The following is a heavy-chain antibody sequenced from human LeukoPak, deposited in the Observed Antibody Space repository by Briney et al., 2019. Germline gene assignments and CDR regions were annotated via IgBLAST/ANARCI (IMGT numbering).Heavy chain of an antibody. J-gene: IGHJ4*02. D-gene: IGHD3-9*01. CDR3: AKDKRLEVLRYFDWLSIFDY. Sequence: PGGSLRLSCAASGFTFSSYAMSWVRQAPGKGLEWVSAISGSGGSTYYADSVKGRFTISRDNSKNTLYLQMNSLRAEDTAVYYCAKDKRLEVLRYFDWLSIFDYWGQGTLVTVSS. CDR2: ISGSGGST. CDR1: GFTFSSYA. V-gene: IGHV3-23*01.